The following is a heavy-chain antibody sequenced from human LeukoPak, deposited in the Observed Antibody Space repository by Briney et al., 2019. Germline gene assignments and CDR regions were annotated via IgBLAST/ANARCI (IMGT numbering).Heavy chain of an antibody. Sequence: GGSLRLSCVASGFTFSRDSMNWVRQAPGKGLEWVASISSSSTYIHYADSLKGRFTISRDNAKNSLYLQMNSLRAEDTAVYYCARDGQNYYGSGRYMVDAFDIWGQGTMVTVSS. CDR3: ARDGQNYYGSGRYMVDAFDI. V-gene: IGHV3-21*01. J-gene: IGHJ3*02. CDR2: ISSSSTYI. CDR1: GFTFSRDS. D-gene: IGHD3-10*01.